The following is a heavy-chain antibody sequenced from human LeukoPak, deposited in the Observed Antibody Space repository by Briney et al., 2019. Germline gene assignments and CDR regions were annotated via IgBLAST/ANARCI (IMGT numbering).Heavy chain of an antibody. V-gene: IGHV1-69*05. CDR2: IIPIFGTA. CDR3: ARGGGNPRIAGWFDP. CDR1: GYSFTSYW. J-gene: IGHJ5*02. D-gene: IGHD2-15*01. Sequence: KAGESLKISCKGSGYSFTSYWIGWVRQAPGQGLEWMGGIIPIFGTANYAQKFQGRVTITTDESTSTAYMELSSLSSEDTAVYYCARGGGNPRIAGWFDPWGQGTLVTVSS.